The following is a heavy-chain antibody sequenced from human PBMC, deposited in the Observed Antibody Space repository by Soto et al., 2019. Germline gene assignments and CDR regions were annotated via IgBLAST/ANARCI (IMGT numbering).Heavy chain of an antibody. J-gene: IGHJ1*01. CDR1: GFTFSSYW. CDR3: ARDGDWSTVYFQH. V-gene: IGHV3-74*01. Sequence: EVQLVESGGGLVQPGGSLRLSCAASGFTFSSYWMHWVRQAPGKGLVWVSRINSDGSSTSYADSVKGRLTISRDNAKNTLYLQVNRLRAEDTAVYYCARDGDWSTVYFQHWGQGTLVTVSS. D-gene: IGHD2-21*02. CDR2: INSDGSST.